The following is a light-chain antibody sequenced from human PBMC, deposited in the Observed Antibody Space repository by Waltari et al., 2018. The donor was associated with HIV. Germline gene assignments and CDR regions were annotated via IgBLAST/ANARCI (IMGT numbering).Light chain of an antibody. CDR2: EVS. CDR1: SSDAGSYNL. Sequence: QSALSQHASVSASSGQSITISRPRQSSDAGSYNLLPWYQQHPGKAPKLMIVEVSKRPSGVSYRFSGSKSGNSASLTISGLRAEDEADYYCCSYAGSSNLVFGGGTKLTVL. V-gene: IGLV2-23*02. J-gene: IGLJ2*01. CDR3: CSYAGSSNLV.